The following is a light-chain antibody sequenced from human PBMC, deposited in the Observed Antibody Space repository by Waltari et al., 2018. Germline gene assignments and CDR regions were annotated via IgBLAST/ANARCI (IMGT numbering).Light chain of an antibody. V-gene: IGKV1-12*01. Sequence: DIQMTQSPSSVSASVRDRVTITCRASQGISTWLGWYQQKPGKAPKPLTYAASSLQSGVPSRFSGSGSGTEFTLTISSLQPEDFATYYCQQANSLPLFGGGTKVEIK. CDR1: QGISTW. CDR3: QQANSLPL. J-gene: IGKJ4*01. CDR2: AAS.